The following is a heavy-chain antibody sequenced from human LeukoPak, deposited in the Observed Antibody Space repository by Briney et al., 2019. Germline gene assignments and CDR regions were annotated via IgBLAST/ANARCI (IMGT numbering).Heavy chain of an antibody. Sequence: GGSLRLSCAASGFTFSSHWMHWVRQVPGKGLVWVSRIKSDGSSTSYADSVKGRFTISRDNAKNTLYLQMSSLRAEDTALYYCAREGGSGWYSGWFDPWGQGTLVTVSS. J-gene: IGHJ5*02. CDR2: IKSDGSST. D-gene: IGHD6-19*01. CDR1: GFTFSSHW. CDR3: AREGGSGWYSGWFDP. V-gene: IGHV3-74*01.